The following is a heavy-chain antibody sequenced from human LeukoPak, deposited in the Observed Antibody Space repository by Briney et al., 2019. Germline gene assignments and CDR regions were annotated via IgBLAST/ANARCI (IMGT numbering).Heavy chain of an antibody. CDR2: IYYSGST. D-gene: IGHD6-6*01. Sequence: SQTLSLTCTVSGGSISSYYWSWIRQPPGKGLEWIGYIYYSGSTNYNPSLKSRVTISVDTSKNQFSLKLSSVTAADTAVYYCARGFSSSTFYYYYGMDVWGQGTTVTVSS. J-gene: IGHJ6*02. CDR3: ARGFSSSTFYYYYGMDV. CDR1: GGSISSYY. V-gene: IGHV4-59*01.